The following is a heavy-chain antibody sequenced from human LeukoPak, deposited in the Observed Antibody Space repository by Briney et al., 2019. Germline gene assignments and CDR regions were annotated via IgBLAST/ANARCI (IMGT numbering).Heavy chain of an antibody. Sequence: PGGSLRLSCAASGFTFSSYAMSWVRQAPGKGLEWVSAISGSGSTYYADSVKGRFTISRDNSKNTLYLQMNSLRAEDTAVYYCARIRLGELSSPLDYWGQGTLVTVSS. V-gene: IGHV3-23*01. CDR3: ARIRLGELSSPLDY. CDR2: ISGSGST. D-gene: IGHD3-16*02. J-gene: IGHJ4*02. CDR1: GFTFSSYA.